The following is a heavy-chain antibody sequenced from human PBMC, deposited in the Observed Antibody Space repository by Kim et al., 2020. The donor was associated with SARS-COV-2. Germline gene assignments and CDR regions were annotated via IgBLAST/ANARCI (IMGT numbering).Heavy chain of an antibody. J-gene: IGHJ3*02. V-gene: IGHV3-11*06. Sequence: KSRFTISRDNAKNSLYLQMNSLRAEDTAVYYCASSDYYDSSGYYYGAFDIWGQGTMVTVSS. D-gene: IGHD3-22*01. CDR3: ASSDYYDSSGYYYGAFDI.